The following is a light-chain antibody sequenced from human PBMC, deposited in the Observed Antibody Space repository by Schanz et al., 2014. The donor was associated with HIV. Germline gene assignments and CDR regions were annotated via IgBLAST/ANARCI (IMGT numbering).Light chain of an antibody. CDR3: CSYAGSYTWV. CDR2: LNSDGSH. J-gene: IGLJ3*02. CDR1: SGHSTYA. Sequence: QSVLTQSPSASASLGASVKLTCTLSSGHSTYAIAWHQQQPEKGPRFLMNLNSDGSHNKGDGIPDRFSGTSSGAERYLTISSLQSEDEADYYCCSYAGSYTWVFGGGTKLTVL. V-gene: IGLV4-69*01.